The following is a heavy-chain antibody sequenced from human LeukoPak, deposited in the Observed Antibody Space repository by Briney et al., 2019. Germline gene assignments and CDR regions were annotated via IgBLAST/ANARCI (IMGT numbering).Heavy chain of an antibody. D-gene: IGHD1-1*01. J-gene: IGHJ5*02. CDR2: INHSGGT. CDR3: ARGIGTTGTTWYNWFDP. V-gene: IGHV4-34*01. CDR1: GGSFSGYY. Sequence: SETLSLTCAVYGGSFSGYYWSWIRQPPGKGLEWIGEINHSGGTNYNPSLKSRVTISVDTSKNQFSLKLSSVTAADTAVYYCARGIGTTGTTWYNWFDPWGQGTLVTVSS.